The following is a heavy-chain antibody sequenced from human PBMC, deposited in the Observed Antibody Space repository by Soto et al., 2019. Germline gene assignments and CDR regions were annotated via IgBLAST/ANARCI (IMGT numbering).Heavy chain of an antibody. D-gene: IGHD1-1*01. V-gene: IGHV4-59*08. J-gene: IGHJ4*02. Sequence: SETLSLTCTVSGGSISSYYWSWIRQPPGKGLEWIGYIYYSGSTNYNPSLKSRVTISVDTSKNQFSLKLSSVTAADTAVYYCARQEGNESFFDYWGQGTLVTVSS. CDR1: GGSISSYY. CDR3: ARQEGNESFFDY. CDR2: IYYSGST.